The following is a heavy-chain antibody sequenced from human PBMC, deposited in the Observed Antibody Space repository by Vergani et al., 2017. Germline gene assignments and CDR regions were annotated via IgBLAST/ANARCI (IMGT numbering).Heavy chain of an antibody. CDR1: GYTFTTYD. J-gene: IGHJ4*02. Sequence: QVQPVQSGAEVKKPGASVKVSCKASGYTFTTYDINWVRQATGQGLEWMGWMNPNSGNTGYAQKFQGRVTMTRKTSITTAHMELSSLRSDDTAVYFCVTGRGIYWGQGTLVTVST. CDR2: MNPNSGNT. CDR3: VTGRGIY. V-gene: IGHV1-8*01. D-gene: IGHD6-13*01.